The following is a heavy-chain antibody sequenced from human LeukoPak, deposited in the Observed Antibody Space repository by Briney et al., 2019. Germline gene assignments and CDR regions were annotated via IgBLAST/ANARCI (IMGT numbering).Heavy chain of an antibody. CDR1: GGSFSGYY. Sequence: SETLSLTCAVYGGSFSGYYRSWIRQPPGKGLEWIGEINHSGSTNYNPSLKSRVTISVDTSKNQFSLKLSSVTAADTAVYYCAGRGRIQLVNYWGQGTLVTVSS. CDR2: INHSGST. D-gene: IGHD5-18*01. CDR3: AGRGRIQLVNY. V-gene: IGHV4-34*01. J-gene: IGHJ4*02.